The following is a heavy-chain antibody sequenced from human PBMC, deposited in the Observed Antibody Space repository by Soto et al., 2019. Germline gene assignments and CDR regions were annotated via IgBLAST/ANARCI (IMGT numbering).Heavy chain of an antibody. CDR3: AARQNLGSCSGGSCYGY. CDR2: IYYTGST. Sequence: QVQLQESGPGLVKPSQTLSLTCTVSGVSINSGGYYWTWIRQHPEKGLEFIGYIYYTGSTFYGPSLRSRVTISLDTSKTLFSLRLTSVTAADTAVYYWAARQNLGSCSGGSCYGYWGQGTLVTVSS. V-gene: IGHV4-31*03. J-gene: IGHJ4*02. CDR1: GVSINSGGYY. D-gene: IGHD2-15*01.